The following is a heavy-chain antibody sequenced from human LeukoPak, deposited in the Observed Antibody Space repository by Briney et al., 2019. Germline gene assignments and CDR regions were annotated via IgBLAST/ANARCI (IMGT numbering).Heavy chain of an antibody. Sequence: GGSLRLSCAASGFPLSSYSIIWLRQARGKGLEWVSYISSSGSAIYYVDSVKGRFTVSRDNAKNSLFLQMNSPRAEDTAVYYCVRVKGSYFDYWGQGALVTVSS. D-gene: IGHD2-15*01. CDR2: ISSSGSAI. CDR3: VRVKGSYFDY. CDR1: GFPLSSYS. V-gene: IGHV3-48*01. J-gene: IGHJ4*02.